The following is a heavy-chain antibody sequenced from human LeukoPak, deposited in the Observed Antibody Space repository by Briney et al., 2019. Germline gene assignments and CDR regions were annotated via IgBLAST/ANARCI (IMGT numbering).Heavy chain of an antibody. J-gene: IGHJ6*02. V-gene: IGHV3-53*01. Sequence: GGSLRLSCAASGFTVSSNYMSWVRQAPGKGLEWVSVIYSGGSTYYADSVKGRFTISRDNSKNTLYLQMNSLRAEDTAVYYCARDLVATKYYYYYGMDVWGQGTTVTVSS. CDR1: GFTVSSNY. D-gene: IGHD5-12*01. CDR2: IYSGGST. CDR3: ARDLVATKYYYYYGMDV.